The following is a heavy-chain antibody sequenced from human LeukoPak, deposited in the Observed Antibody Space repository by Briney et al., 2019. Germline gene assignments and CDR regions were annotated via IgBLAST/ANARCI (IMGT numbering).Heavy chain of an antibody. D-gene: IGHD6-19*01. CDR3: ARADEWLVLFDY. CDR1: GYTFTGYY. V-gene: IGHV1-2*06. Sequence: GASVKVSCKASGYTFTGYYMHWVREAPGQGLEWMGRINPNSGGTNYAQKFQGRVTMTRDTSISTAYMELSRLRSDDTAVYYCARADEWLVLFDYWGQGTLVTVSS. J-gene: IGHJ4*02. CDR2: INPNSGGT.